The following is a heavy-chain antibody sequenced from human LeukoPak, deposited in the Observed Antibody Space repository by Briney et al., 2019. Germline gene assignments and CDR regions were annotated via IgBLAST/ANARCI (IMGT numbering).Heavy chain of an antibody. D-gene: IGHD3-10*01. V-gene: IGHV3-21*01. Sequence: PGGSLRLSCAASGFTFSSYNMNWVRQAPGKGLEWVSSISTSGIYIYYADSLKGRFTISRDNAKNSLYLQMNSLRAEDTAVYYCARGTYGSGSYWAYWGQGTLVTVSS. J-gene: IGHJ4*02. CDR1: GFTFSSYN. CDR3: ARGTYGSGSYWAY. CDR2: ISTSGIYI.